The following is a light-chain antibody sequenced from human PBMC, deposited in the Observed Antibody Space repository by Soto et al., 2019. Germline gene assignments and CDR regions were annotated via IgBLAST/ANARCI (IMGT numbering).Light chain of an antibody. J-gene: IGLJ2*01. Sequence: QSALTQPPSASGSPGQSVTISCTGTSSDVGGYNYVSWYQQHPGKAPKLMIYEVNQRPSGVPDRFSGSKSGNTASLTVSGLQAEDEADYYCSSYAGSTVVFGGGTKVTVL. CDR1: SSDVGGYNY. V-gene: IGLV2-8*01. CDR3: SSYAGSTVV. CDR2: EVN.